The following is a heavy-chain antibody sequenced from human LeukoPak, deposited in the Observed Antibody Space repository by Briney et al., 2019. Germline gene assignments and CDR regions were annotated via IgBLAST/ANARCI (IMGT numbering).Heavy chain of an antibody. CDR2: INAGNGNT. V-gene: IGHV1-3*01. D-gene: IGHD3-3*01. CDR3: ARCYSDFWSGYKDHYFDY. J-gene: IGHJ4*02. CDR1: GYTFTSYA. Sequence: ASVKVSCKPSGYTFTSYAMHWVRQAPGQRLEWMGWINAGNGNTKYSQKFQGRVTITRDTSASTAYMELSSLRSEDTAVYYCARCYSDFWSGYKDHYFDYWGQGTLVTVSS.